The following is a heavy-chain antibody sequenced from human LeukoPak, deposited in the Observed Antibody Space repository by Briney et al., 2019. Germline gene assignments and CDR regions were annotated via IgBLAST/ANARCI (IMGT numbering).Heavy chain of an antibody. J-gene: IGHJ4*02. D-gene: IGHD1-26*01. Sequence: SETLSLTCTVSGGSISSYYWSWIRQPPGKGLEWIGYMFYSGSTNYSPSLKSRVTISVDTSKNRFSLKLSSVTAADTAVYYCARHAPGGRNFDYWGQGTLVTVSS. V-gene: IGHV4-59*08. CDR2: MFYSGST. CDR1: GGSISSYY. CDR3: ARHAPGGRNFDY.